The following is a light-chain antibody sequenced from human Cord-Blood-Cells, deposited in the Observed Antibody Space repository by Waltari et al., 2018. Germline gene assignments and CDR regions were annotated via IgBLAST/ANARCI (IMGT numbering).Light chain of an antibody. J-gene: IGKJ1*01. CDR3: QQYGSSPPWT. V-gene: IGKV3-20*01. CDR2: GAS. CDR1: QSVSSSY. Sequence: EIVLTQSPGTLSLSPGERATLSCRSSQSVSSSYLAWYQQKPGQAPRLLIYGASSRSTGIPDRFSGSGSGTEFTLTISRMEPEDFVVYYCQQYGSSPPWTFGQGTKVEIK.